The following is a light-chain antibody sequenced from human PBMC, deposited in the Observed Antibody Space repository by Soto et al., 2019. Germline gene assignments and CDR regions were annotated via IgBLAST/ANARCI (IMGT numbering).Light chain of an antibody. CDR1: SSNIGAGHA. V-gene: IGLV1-40*01. CDR2: SDN. CDR3: AAWDDSLSGWV. J-gene: IGLJ3*02. Sequence: QSALTQPPSVSGAPGQRVTISCTGSSSNIGAGHAVHWYQQLPGTAPKLLIHSDNQRPSGVPVRFSASKSGSSASLAISGLQSEDEADYYCAAWDDSLSGWVFGGGTKLTVL.